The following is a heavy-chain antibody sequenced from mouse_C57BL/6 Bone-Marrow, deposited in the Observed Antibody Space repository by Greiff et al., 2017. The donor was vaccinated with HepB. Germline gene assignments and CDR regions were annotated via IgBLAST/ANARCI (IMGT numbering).Heavy chain of an antibody. CDR1: GYTFTDYY. J-gene: IGHJ2*01. CDR2: INPYNGGT. D-gene: IGHD2-4*01. Sequence: VQLQQSGPVLVKPGASVKMSCKASGYTFTDYYMNWVKQSHGKSLEWIGVINPYNGGTSYNQKFKGKATLTVDKSSSTAYMELNSLTSEDSAVYYCARYYDLYYFDYWGQGTTLTVSS. V-gene: IGHV1-19*01. CDR3: ARYYDLYYFDY.